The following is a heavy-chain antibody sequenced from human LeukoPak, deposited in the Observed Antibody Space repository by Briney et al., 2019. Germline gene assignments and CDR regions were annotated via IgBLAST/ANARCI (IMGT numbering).Heavy chain of an antibody. J-gene: IGHJ5*02. Sequence: ASVKVSCKASGYTFTSYGISWVRQAPGQELEWMGWISAYNGNTNYAQKLQGRVTMTTDTSTSTAYMELRSLRSDDTAVYYCARDRASYDFWSAFDPWGQGTLVTVSS. CDR3: ARDRASYDFWSAFDP. D-gene: IGHD3-3*01. CDR2: ISAYNGNT. CDR1: GYTFTSYG. V-gene: IGHV1-18*01.